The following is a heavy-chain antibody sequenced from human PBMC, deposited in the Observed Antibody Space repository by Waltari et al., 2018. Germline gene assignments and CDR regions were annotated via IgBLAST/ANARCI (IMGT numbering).Heavy chain of an antibody. Sequence: QVQLVQSGAEVKKPGASVRVSCKASGYTFSSYYIHWVRQAPGQGLEWMGIINPSCGSTTYAQKFRGRVTMTRDTSTSTVYMQLSRLRSEDTAMYYCARAPTAGSYYAFDFWGQGTLVTVSS. CDR2: INPSCGST. V-gene: IGHV1-46*01. CDR3: ARAPTAGSYYAFDF. CDR1: GYTFSSYY. D-gene: IGHD3-10*01. J-gene: IGHJ4*02.